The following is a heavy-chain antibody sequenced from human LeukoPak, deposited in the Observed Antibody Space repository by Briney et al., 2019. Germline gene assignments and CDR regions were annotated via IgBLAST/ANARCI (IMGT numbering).Heavy chain of an antibody. V-gene: IGHV4-59*01. CDR2: IYHSGST. CDR1: GDSISSYY. CDR3: AREGEENAFDI. Sequence: SETLSLTCTVSGDSISSYYWSWIRQPPGKGLEWIGYIYHSGSTNYNPSLKSRVTISVDTSKNQFSLKLSSVTAADTAVYYCAREGEENAFDIWGQGTMVTVSS. D-gene: IGHD3-16*01. J-gene: IGHJ3*02.